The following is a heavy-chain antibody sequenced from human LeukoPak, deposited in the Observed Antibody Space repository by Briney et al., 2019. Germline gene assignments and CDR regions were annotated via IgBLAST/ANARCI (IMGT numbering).Heavy chain of an antibody. CDR1: GGSISSSSYY. J-gene: IGHJ4*02. CDR3: ARGGEDTRIEAYSLDY. D-gene: IGHD3-22*01. V-gene: IGHV4-39*01. CDR2: IYYSGST. Sequence: SETLSLTCTVSGGSISSSSYYWGWIRQPPGKGLEWIGSIYYSGSTYYNPSLKSRVTISVDTSKNQFSLKLSSVTAADTAVYYCARGGEDTRIEAYSLDYWGQGTLVTVSS.